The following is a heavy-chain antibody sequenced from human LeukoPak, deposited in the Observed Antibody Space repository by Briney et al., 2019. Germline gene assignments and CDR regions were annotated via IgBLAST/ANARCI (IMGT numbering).Heavy chain of an antibody. J-gene: IGHJ5*02. V-gene: IGHV1-18*01. CDR3: ARDLSVAGTVGFDP. Sequence: ASVKVSCKASGYTFTSYGITWVRQAPGQGLEWMGWISAYNGNTNYAQELQGRVTMTTDTSTGTAYMEVRSLRSDDTAVYYCARDLSVAGTVGFDPWGQGTLVIVSS. CDR1: GYTFTSYG. CDR2: ISAYNGNT. D-gene: IGHD6-19*01.